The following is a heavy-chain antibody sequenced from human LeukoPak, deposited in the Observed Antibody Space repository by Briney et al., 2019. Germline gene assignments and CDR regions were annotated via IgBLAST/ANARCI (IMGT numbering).Heavy chain of an antibody. V-gene: IGHV3-30*18. CDR2: ISYDGINK. CDR1: GFTFSNYG. D-gene: IGHD6-19*01. Sequence: GRSLRLSCAASGFTFSNYGMHWVRQAPGKGLEWVAVISYDGINKYYTDSVKGRFTISRDSSKNTLYLQMNSLRAEDTAVYFCAKGAGVHDAFDIWGQGTMVTVSS. J-gene: IGHJ3*02. CDR3: AKGAGVHDAFDI.